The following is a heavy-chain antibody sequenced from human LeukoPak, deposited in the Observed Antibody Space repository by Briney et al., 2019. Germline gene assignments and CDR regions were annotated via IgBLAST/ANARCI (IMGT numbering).Heavy chain of an antibody. D-gene: IGHD3-3*01. Sequence: SETLSLTCTVSGGSISSSSYYWGWIRQPPGKGLEWIGTISYSGSTYYNVSLKSRVTISVDKSKNQFSLKLSSVTAADTAVYNCARGLLRFLEWLGGGPPPEPNWFDPWGQGTLVTVSS. CDR3: ARGLLRFLEWLGGGPPPEPNWFDP. CDR2: ISYSGST. J-gene: IGHJ5*02. V-gene: IGHV4-39*07. CDR1: GGSISSSSYY.